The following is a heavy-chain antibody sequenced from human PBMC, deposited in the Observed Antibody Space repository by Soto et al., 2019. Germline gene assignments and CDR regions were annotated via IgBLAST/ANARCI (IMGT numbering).Heavy chain of an antibody. CDR3: AKDTEGENAFDI. V-gene: IGHV3-23*01. D-gene: IGHD3-10*01. Sequence: EVQLLESGGGLVQPGGSLRLSCAASGFTFSSYAMSWVRQAPGKGLEWVSAISGSGGGTYYADSVKGRFTITRDNAKNTLYLQMNSLRAEDTAVYYCAKDTEGENAFDIWGQGTMVTVSS. CDR2: ISGSGGGT. J-gene: IGHJ3*02. CDR1: GFTFSSYA.